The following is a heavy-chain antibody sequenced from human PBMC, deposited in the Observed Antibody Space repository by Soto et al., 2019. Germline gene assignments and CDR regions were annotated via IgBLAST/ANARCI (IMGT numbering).Heavy chain of an antibody. Sequence: SETLSLTCTVSGGSISSSSYYWGWIRQPPGKGLEWIGSIYYSGSTYYNPSLKSRVTISVDTSKNQFSLKLSSVTAADTAVYYCARGGDYGDPFDYWGKGTLVTVSS. CDR2: IYYSGST. D-gene: IGHD4-17*01. CDR1: GGSISSSSYY. V-gene: IGHV4-39*07. J-gene: IGHJ4*02. CDR3: ARGGDYGDPFDY.